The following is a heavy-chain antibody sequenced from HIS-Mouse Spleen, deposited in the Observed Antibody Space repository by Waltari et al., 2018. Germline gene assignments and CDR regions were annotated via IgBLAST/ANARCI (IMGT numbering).Heavy chain of an antibody. CDR2: ISSSSSYI. D-gene: IGHD1-20*01. J-gene: IGHJ3*02. Sequence: EVQLVESGGGLVKPGGSLRLSCAASGFTFSSYSMNWVRQAPGKGLEWVSSISSSSSYIYYADSVKGRLTISRDNAKNSLYLQMNSLRAEDTAVYYCARDPRITGTTGAFDIWGQGTMVTVSS. CDR1: GFTFSSYS. CDR3: ARDPRITGTTGAFDI. V-gene: IGHV3-21*01.